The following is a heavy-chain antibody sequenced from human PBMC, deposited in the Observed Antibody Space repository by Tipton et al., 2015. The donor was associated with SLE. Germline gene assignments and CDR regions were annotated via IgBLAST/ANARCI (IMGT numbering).Heavy chain of an antibody. Sequence: SLRLSCAASGFTFSSYAMHWVRQAPGKGLEWVAVISYDGSNKYYADSVKGRFTISRDNSKNTLYLQMNSLRAEDTAVYYCARAYSSGWEGAFDIWGQGTVVTVSS. CDR2: ISYDGSNK. J-gene: IGHJ3*02. V-gene: IGHV3-30-3*01. CDR3: ARAYSSGWEGAFDI. CDR1: GFTFSSYA. D-gene: IGHD6-19*01.